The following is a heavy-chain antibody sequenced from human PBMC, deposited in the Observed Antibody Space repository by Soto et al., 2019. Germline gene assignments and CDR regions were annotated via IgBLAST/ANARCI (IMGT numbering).Heavy chain of an antibody. V-gene: IGHV3-48*03. J-gene: IGHJ4*01. CDR2: ISVCGSSI. Sequence: GGALRLSCAASGFPFTSHEMNWVRQAPGKGPGWLSYISVCGSSIYYADSVKGRFTISRDNAKNSLYLQMNSLGGEDSAVYYCATPIEDSCGGNYYCDVWGRGTLVSVSS. CDR1: GFPFTSHE. D-gene: IGHD1-26*01. CDR3: ATPIEDSCGGNYYCDV.